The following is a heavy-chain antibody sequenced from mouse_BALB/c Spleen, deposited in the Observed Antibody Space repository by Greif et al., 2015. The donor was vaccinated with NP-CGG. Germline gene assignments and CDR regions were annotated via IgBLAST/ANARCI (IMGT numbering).Heavy chain of an antibody. CDR3: ASSYRYQFAY. D-gene: IGHD2-14*01. CDR2: ISSGGST. CDR1: GFTFSSYA. Sequence: VQLKESGGGLVKPGGSLKLSCAASGFTFSSYAMSWVRQTPEKRLEWVASISSGGSTYYPDSVKGRFTISRDNARNILYLQMSSLRSEDTAMYYCASSYRYQFAYWGQGTLVTVSA. J-gene: IGHJ3*01. V-gene: IGHV5-6-5*01.